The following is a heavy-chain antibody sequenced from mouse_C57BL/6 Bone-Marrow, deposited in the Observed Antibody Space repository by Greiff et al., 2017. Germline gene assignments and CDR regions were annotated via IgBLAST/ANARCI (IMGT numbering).Heavy chain of an antibody. CDR2: IDPSVSYT. J-gene: IGHJ3*01. V-gene: IGHV1-69*01. CDR3: ARSSWFAY. Sequence: QVQLQQPGAELVMPGASVKLSCKASGYTFTSYWMHWVKQRPGQGLEWIGEIDPSVSYTNYNQKFKGKSTLTVDKSSSTAYMQLSSLTSEDSAVYYCARSSWFAYWGQGTLVTVSA. CDR1: GYTFTSYW.